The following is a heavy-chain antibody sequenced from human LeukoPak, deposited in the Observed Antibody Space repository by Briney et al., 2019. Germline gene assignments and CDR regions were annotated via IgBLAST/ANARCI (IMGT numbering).Heavy chain of an antibody. J-gene: IGHJ3*02. CDR3: AKDGYYYDSSGYSYAFDI. Sequence: GGSLRLSCAASGFTFSNYWMHWVRQAPGKGLVWVSRINSDGSSTNYADSVKGRFTISRDNAKNTLYLQMNSLRAEDTAVYYCAKDGYYYDSSGYSYAFDIWGQGTMVTVSS. D-gene: IGHD3-22*01. CDR1: GFTFSNYW. V-gene: IGHV3-74*01. CDR2: INSDGSST.